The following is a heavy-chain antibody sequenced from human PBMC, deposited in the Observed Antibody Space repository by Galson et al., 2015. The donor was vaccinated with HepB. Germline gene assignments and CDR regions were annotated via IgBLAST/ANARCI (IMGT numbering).Heavy chain of an antibody. Sequence: SLRLSCAASGFTFSSYWMHWVRRAPGKGLEWVASVSYDGSNKYYGDSVKGRFTISRDNSRNTVNLQMNSLRVDDTAMYYCAKERGDGGNSDGYGDYWGQGTLITVSS. CDR1: GFTFSSYW. J-gene: IGHJ4*02. CDR2: VSYDGSNK. CDR3: AKERGDGGNSDGYGDY. V-gene: IGHV3-30*18. D-gene: IGHD5-18*01.